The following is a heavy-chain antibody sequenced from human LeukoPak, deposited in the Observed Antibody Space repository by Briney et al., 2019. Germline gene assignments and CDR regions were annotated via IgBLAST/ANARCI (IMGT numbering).Heavy chain of an antibody. CDR2: IIPIFGTA. D-gene: IGHD2-2*01. CDR3: AVGRVGSSTRHYYYYYYMDV. CDR1: GDTFSSYA. V-gene: IGHV1-69*05. Sequence: SVKVSCKASGDTFSSYAISWVRQAPGQGLEWMGGIIPIFGTANYAQKFQGRVTITTDESTSTAYMELSSLRSEDTAVYYCAVGRVGSSTRHYYYYYYMDVWGKGTTVTVSS. J-gene: IGHJ6*03.